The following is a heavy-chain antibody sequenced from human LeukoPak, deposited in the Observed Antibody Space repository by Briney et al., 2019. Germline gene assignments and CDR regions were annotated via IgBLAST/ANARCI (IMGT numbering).Heavy chain of an antibody. J-gene: IGHJ3*02. CDR1: GFTFSSYA. D-gene: IGHD6-13*01. V-gene: IGHV3-30*04. CDR2: ISYDGSNK. CDR3: AREKVPGIAAADAFDI. Sequence: GRSLRLSCAASGFTFSSYAMHCVRQAPGKGLEWVAVISYDGSNKYYADSVKGRFTISRDNSKNTLYLQMNSLRAEDTAVYYCAREKVPGIAAADAFDIWGQGTMVTVSS.